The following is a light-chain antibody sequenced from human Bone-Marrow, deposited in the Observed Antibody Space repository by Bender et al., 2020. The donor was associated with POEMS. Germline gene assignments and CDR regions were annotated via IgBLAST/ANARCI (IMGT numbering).Light chain of an antibody. CDR3: AAWDAGLRGGV. V-gene: IGLV1-44*01. CDR1: NSNIGTNA. J-gene: IGLJ3*02. Sequence: QSVLTQPPSASGTPGQRVTISCSGSNSNIGTNAVNWYQQFPGPAPKLLIYSDNQRPSGFPDRFFAFKSGTSASLAITGLQSEDEADYYCAAWDAGLRGGVFGGGTKLTVL. CDR2: SDN.